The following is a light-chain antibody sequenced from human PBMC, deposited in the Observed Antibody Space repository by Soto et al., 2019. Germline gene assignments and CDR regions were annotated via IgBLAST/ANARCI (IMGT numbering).Light chain of an antibody. CDR3: QQANTFPIT. CDR2: ASS. V-gene: IGKV1-12*01. Sequence: DIQMTQSPSSVCASVGDTVTITCQASQDILRGLAWYQQKPGEAPRLLIYASSNLQSGVPSRFSGSRSGTDFTLTISSLQPEDFTTYYCQQANTFPITFGPGTRLDIK. CDR1: QDILRG. J-gene: IGKJ3*01.